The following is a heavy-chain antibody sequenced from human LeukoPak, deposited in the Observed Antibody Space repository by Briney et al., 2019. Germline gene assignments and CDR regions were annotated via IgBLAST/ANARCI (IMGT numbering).Heavy chain of an antibody. CDR1: EFTFSSNA. CDR3: ARAGGTVKYFDY. V-gene: IGHV3-9*03. Sequence: PGRSLRLSCAASEFTFSSNAMHWVRQAPGKGLEWVSGISWNSGSIGYADSVKGRFTISRDNAKNSLYLQMNSLRAEDMALYYCARAGGTVKYFDYWGQGTLVTVSS. CDR2: ISWNSGSI. D-gene: IGHD4-17*01. J-gene: IGHJ4*02.